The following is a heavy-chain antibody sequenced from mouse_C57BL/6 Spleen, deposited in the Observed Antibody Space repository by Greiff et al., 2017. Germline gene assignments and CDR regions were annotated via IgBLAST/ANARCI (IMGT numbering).Heavy chain of an antibody. J-gene: IGHJ1*03. CDR3: ARGIYYDYDWYFDV. Sequence: QVQLQQPGAELVRPGTSVKLSCKASGYTFTSYWMHWVKQRPGQGLEWIGVIDPSDSYTNYNQKFKGKATLTVDTSSSTAYMQLSSLTSEDSAVYYCARGIYYDYDWYFDVWGTGTTVTVSS. CDR2: IDPSDSYT. CDR1: GYTFTSYW. D-gene: IGHD2-4*01. V-gene: IGHV1-59*01.